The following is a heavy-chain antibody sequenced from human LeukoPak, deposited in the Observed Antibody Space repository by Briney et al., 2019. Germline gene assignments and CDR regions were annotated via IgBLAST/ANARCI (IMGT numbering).Heavy chain of an antibody. CDR3: ARDRGGSYYDY. CDR2: TRNKANSYTT. CDR1: GFSFSDHY. V-gene: IGHV3-72*01. Sequence: GGSLRLSCAASGFSFSDHYMDWVSQAPGKGLEWVGRTRNKANSYTTEYAASVKGRFTISRDDSKNSLYLQMNSLKTEDTAVYYCARDRGGSYYDYWGQGTLVTVSS. J-gene: IGHJ4*02. D-gene: IGHD1-26*01.